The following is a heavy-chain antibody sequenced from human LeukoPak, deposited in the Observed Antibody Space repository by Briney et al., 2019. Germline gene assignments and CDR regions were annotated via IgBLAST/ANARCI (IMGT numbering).Heavy chain of an antibody. V-gene: IGHV4-61*02. CDR2: IYTSGST. CDR3: AKDLAKITMVRGVKPLFDY. D-gene: IGHD3-10*01. J-gene: IGHJ4*02. Sequence: SETLSLTCTVSGGSISSGSYYWSWIRQPAGKGLEWIGRIYTSGSTNYNPSLKSRVTISVDTSKNQFSLKLSSVTAADTAVYYCAKDLAKITMVRGVKPLFDYWGQGTLVTVSS. CDR1: GGSISSGSYY.